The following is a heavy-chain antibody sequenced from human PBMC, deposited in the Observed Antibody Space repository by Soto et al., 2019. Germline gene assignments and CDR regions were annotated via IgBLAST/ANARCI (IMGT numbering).Heavy chain of an antibody. Sequence: ASVKVSCKASGYTFTSYAMHWVRQAPGQRLEWMGWINAGNGNTKYSQKFQGRVTITRDTSASTAYMELRSLRPDDTAVYYCARGAFVGDHYYYYGMDVWGQGTTVTVSS. V-gene: IGHV1-3*01. D-gene: IGHD6-6*01. CDR2: INAGNGNT. CDR3: ARGAFVGDHYYYYGMDV. CDR1: GYTFTSYA. J-gene: IGHJ6*02.